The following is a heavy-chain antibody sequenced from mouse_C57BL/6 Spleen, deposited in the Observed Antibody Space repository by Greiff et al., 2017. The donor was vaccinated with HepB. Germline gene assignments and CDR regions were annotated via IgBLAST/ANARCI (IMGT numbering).Heavy chain of an antibody. CDR1: GYSFTDYN. CDR3: ARGDYYGSSYAMDY. J-gene: IGHJ4*01. D-gene: IGHD1-1*01. V-gene: IGHV1-39*01. CDR2: INPNYGTN. Sequence: EVQLQQSGPELVKPGASVKISCKASGYSFTDYNMNWVKQSNGKSLEWIGVINPNYGTNSYNQKFKGKATLTVDQSSSTAYMQLNSLTSEDSAVYYCARGDYYGSSYAMDYWGQGTSVTVSS.